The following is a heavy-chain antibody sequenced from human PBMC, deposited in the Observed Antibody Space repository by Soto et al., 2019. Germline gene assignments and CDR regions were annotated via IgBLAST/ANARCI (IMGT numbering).Heavy chain of an antibody. CDR2: IIPFFGRT. J-gene: IGHJ3*02. V-gene: IGHV1-69*13. Sequence: SVKVSCKASGGTFSSYAITWVRQAPGQGLEWMGGIIPFFGRTNYAQKFQGRVTITADESTTTAYMDLSSLRSEDTAVYYCARGAGYYDSSGYYYRDFDIWGQGTMVTVSS. CDR3: ARGAGYYDSSGYYYRDFDI. D-gene: IGHD3-22*01. CDR1: GGTFSSYA.